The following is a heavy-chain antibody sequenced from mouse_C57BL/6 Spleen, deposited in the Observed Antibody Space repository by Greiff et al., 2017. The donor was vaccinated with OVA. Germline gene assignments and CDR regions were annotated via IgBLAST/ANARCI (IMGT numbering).Heavy chain of an antibody. CDR3: ARHSIAY. J-gene: IGHJ3*01. Sequence: EVKLMESGGDLVKPGGSLKLSCAASGFTFSSYGMSWVCQTPDKRLEWVATISSGGSYTYYPDSVKGRFTNSRDNPTNTLYLQMSSLKSEDTAMYYCARHSIAYWGQGTLVTVSA. CDR2: ISSGGSYT. D-gene: IGHD1-1*01. CDR1: GFTFSSYG. V-gene: IGHV5-6*01.